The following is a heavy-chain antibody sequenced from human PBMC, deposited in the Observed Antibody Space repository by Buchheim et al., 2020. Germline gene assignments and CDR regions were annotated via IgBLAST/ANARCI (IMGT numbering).Heavy chain of an antibody. J-gene: IGHJ5*02. CDR2: INPSGGST. CDR1: GYTFTSYY. D-gene: IGHD5-12*01. Sequence: QVQLVQSGAEVKKPGASVKVSCKASGYTFTSYYMHWVRQAPGQGLEWMGIINPSGGSTSYAQKFQGRVTMTRDTTKSPVFMELSSLRSEDTAVYYCAKSGYKNRWFDPWGQGTL. CDR3: AKSGYKNRWFDP. V-gene: IGHV1-46*03.